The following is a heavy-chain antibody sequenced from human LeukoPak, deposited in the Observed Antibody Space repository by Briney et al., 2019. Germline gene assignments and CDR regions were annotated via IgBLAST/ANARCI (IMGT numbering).Heavy chain of an antibody. D-gene: IGHD6-6*01. CDR1: GFTFSYYS. CDR3: ARRIAARPRGYWFDP. J-gene: IGHJ5*02. Sequence: PGGSLRLSCAASGFTFSYYSMNWVRQPPGKGLEWIGEINHSGSTNYNPSLKSRVTISVDTSKNQFSLKVTSVTAADTAVYYCARRIAARPRGYWFDPWGQGTLVTVSS. CDR2: INHSGST. V-gene: IGHV4-34*01.